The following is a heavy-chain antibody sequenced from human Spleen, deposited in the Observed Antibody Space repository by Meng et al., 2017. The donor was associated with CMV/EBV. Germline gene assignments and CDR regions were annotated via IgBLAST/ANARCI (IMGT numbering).Heavy chain of an antibody. Sequence: GESLKISCAASGFTFNTYSMNWVRQAPGKGLEWVSSISSSSYYIYYADSMKGRFTISRDNAKDSLYLQMNSLRAEDTAVYYCARGGSTFSTHNWFDPWGQGTLVTVSS. CDR3: ARGGSTFSTHNWFDP. V-gene: IGHV3-21*01. CDR1: GFTFNTYS. CDR2: ISSSSYYI. J-gene: IGHJ5*02. D-gene: IGHD3-16*01.